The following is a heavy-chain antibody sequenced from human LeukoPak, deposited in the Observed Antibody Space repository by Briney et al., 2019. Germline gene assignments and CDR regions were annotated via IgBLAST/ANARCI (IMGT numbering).Heavy chain of an antibody. V-gene: IGHV1-18*01. CDR1: GGTFSSYA. CDR2: ISAYNGNT. J-gene: IGHJ4*02. CDR3: ARDLGLWELRFDY. Sequence: GASVKLSCKASGGTFSSYAISWVRQAPGQGLEWMGWISAYNGNTNYAQKPQGRVTMTTDTSTSTAYMELRSLRSDDTAVYYCARDLGLWELRFDYWGQGTLVTVSS. D-gene: IGHD1-26*01.